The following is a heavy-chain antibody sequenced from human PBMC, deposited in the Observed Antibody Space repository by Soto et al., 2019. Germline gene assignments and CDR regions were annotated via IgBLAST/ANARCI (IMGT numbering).Heavy chain of an antibody. V-gene: IGHV4-39*01. Sequence: PSETLSLTCTVSGGSISSSSYYWGWIRQPPGKGLEWIGSIYYSGSTYYNPSLKSRVTISVDTSKNQFSLKLSSVTAADTAVYYCARRPVGATGIDYWGQGTLVTVSS. D-gene: IGHD1-26*01. CDR3: ARRPVGATGIDY. J-gene: IGHJ4*02. CDR2: IYYSGST. CDR1: GGSISSSSYY.